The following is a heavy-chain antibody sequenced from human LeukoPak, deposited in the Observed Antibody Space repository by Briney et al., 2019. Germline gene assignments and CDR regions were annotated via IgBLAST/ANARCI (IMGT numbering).Heavy chain of an antibody. J-gene: IGHJ6*02. CDR2: ITTSGTYI. CDR1: GFTFTRFN. V-gene: IGHV3-21*06. Sequence: GGSLRLSCAVSGFTFTRFNMNWVRQAPGKGLELVSSITTSGTYIYYADSVKGRFTISRDNAKNSLYLQMNSLRGEDTAVYYCARPFYYDSNGGEGMDVWGQGTTVTVSS. CDR3: ARPFYYDSNGGEGMDV. D-gene: IGHD3-22*01.